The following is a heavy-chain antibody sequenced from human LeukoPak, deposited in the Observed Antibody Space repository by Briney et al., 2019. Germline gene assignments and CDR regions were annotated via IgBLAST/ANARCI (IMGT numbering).Heavy chain of an antibody. CDR3: ARDMKAGVPDYIDY. CDR1: GFTFSIYD. CDR2: ISLGGDIT. D-gene: IGHD3-10*01. V-gene: IGHV3-30-3*01. J-gene: IGHJ4*02. Sequence: PGGSLRLSCAASGFTFSIYDMHWVCQTPDKGLEWVAAISLGGDITLYTVSVKGRFTISRDSSKLYLQMNSLTIEDTALYFCARDMKAGVPDYIDYWGQGTLVTVSS.